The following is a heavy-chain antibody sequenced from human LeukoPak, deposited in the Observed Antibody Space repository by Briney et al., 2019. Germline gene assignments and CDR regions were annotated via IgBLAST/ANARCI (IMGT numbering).Heavy chain of an antibody. Sequence: GASVKVSCKASGYTFTSYDINWVRQATGQGLEWMGWMNPNSGNTGYAQKFQGRVTMTRDTSISTAYMELSRLRSDDTAVYYCARDFYDYVWGSYRINWFDPWGQGTLVTVSS. CDR3: ARDFYDYVWGSYRINWFDP. CDR2: MNPNSGNT. J-gene: IGHJ5*02. D-gene: IGHD3-16*02. V-gene: IGHV1-8*01. CDR1: GYTFTSYD.